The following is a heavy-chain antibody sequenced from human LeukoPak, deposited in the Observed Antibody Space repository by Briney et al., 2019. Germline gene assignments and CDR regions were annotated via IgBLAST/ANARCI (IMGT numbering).Heavy chain of an antibody. D-gene: IGHD6-19*01. CDR2: INPSGGST. CDR1: GYTFSTYG. Sequence: ASVKVSCRASGYTFSTYGLNWARQAPGQGLEWMGIINPSGGSTSYAQKFQGRVTMTRDTSTSTVYMELSSLRSEDTAVYYCARDWAVAAFDIWGQGTMVTVSS. V-gene: IGHV1-46*01. J-gene: IGHJ3*02. CDR3: ARDWAVAAFDI.